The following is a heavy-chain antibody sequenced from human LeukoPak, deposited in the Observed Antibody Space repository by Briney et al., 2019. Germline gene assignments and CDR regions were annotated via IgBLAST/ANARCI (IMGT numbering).Heavy chain of an antibody. J-gene: IGHJ4*02. CDR3: AREDSSSSTIDY. CDR2: ISGSGGST. Sequence: PGGSLRLSCAASGFTFSNYGMSWVRQAPGKGLEWVSSISGSGGSTYYADSVKGRFTISRDNSKNTLYLQMNSLRAEDTAVYYCAREDSSSSTIDYWGQGTLVTVSS. CDR1: GFTFSNYG. D-gene: IGHD6-6*01. V-gene: IGHV3-23*01.